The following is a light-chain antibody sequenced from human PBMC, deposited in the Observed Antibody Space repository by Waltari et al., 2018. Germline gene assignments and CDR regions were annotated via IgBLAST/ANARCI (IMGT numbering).Light chain of an antibody. V-gene: IGKV3-20*01. Sequence: SSRAIPSGGCSYLAWYQQKPGQVPWLLFYCASIRATGIPDWFSGSWSGTVFTLTFSRLEPEDFAVYYCHQYCSSHYTFG. CDR1: PSGGCSY. CDR2: CAS. CDR3: HQYCSSHYT. J-gene: IGKJ2*01.